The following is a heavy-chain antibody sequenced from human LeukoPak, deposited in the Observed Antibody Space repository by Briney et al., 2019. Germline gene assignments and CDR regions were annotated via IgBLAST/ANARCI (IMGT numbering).Heavy chain of an antibody. Sequence: PGGSLRLSCAASGFAFSSYEVNCVRQAPGKGLEWGSYISSSGSTIYYADSVKGRFTISRDNAKNSLYLQMNSLRPEDTAVYYCARDEDGYKGGTDYWGQGTLVTVSS. CDR2: ISSSGSTI. V-gene: IGHV3-48*03. CDR3: ARDEDGYKGGTDY. J-gene: IGHJ4*02. D-gene: IGHD5-24*01. CDR1: GFAFSSYE.